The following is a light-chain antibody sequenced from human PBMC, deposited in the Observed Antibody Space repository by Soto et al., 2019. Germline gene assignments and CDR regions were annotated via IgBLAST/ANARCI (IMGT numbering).Light chain of an antibody. J-gene: IGKJ2*01. V-gene: IGKV4-1*01. CDR3: QQYYSTPGYT. Sequence: DIVMTQSPDSLAVSLGERATINCKSSQSVLYSSNNKNYLAWYQQKTGQPPKLLIYWASTRESGVPDRFSGSGSGKDFTLTISSLQAEDVAVYYCQQYYSTPGYTFGQGTKLEIK. CDR2: WAS. CDR1: QSVLYSSNNKNY.